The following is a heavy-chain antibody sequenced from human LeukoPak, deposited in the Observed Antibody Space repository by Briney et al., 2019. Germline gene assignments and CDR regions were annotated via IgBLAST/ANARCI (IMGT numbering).Heavy chain of an antibody. D-gene: IGHD5-18*01. CDR3: ARDLARGYSYGLHYMDV. J-gene: IGHJ6*03. CDR2: IIPIFGTA. CDR1: GGTFGSYA. Sequence: SVKVSCKASGGTFGSYAISWVRQAPGQGLEWMGRIIPIFGTANYAQKFQGRVTITTDESTSTAYMELSSLRSEDTAVYYCARDLARGYSYGLHYMDVWGKGTTVTVSS. V-gene: IGHV1-69*05.